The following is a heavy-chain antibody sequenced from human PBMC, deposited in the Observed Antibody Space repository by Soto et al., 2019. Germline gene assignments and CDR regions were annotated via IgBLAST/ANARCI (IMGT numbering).Heavy chain of an antibody. J-gene: IGHJ4*02. CDR1: GVSISSYF. Sequence: PSETLSLTCSVSGVSISSYFWSWIRQAPGGGLGWIGYTYHRGSTNYSPSLKSRVAISLDTSENQFSLKVNSVTAADTAIYYCARHIRYTYGYFPRYIDQWGQGTLVTVSS. CDR3: ARHIRYTYGYFPRYIDQ. CDR2: TYHRGST. V-gene: IGHV4-59*08. D-gene: IGHD5-18*01.